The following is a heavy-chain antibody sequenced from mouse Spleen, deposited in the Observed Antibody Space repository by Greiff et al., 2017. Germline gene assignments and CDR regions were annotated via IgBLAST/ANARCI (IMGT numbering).Heavy chain of an antibody. CDR1: GFTFSSYA. Sequence: EVQLVESGGGLVKPGGSLKLSCAASGFTFSSYAMSWVRQSPEKRLEWVAEISSGGSYTYYPDTVTGRFTISRDNAKNTLYLEMSSLRSEDTAMYYCARKENIMDYWGQGTSVTVSS. V-gene: IGHV5-9-4*01. J-gene: IGHJ4*01. D-gene: IGHD5-1-1*01. CDR3: ARKENIMDY. CDR2: ISSGGSYT.